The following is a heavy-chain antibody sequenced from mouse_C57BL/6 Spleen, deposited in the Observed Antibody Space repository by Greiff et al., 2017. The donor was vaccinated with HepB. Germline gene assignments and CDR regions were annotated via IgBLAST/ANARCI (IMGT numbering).Heavy chain of an antibody. CDR2: INPNNGGT. D-gene: IGHD1-1*01. Sequence: EVQLQQSGPELVKPGASVKISCKASGYTFTDYYMNWVKQSHGKSLEWIGDINPNNGGTSYNQKFKGKATLTVDKSSSTAYMELRSLTSEDSAVYYCARAGGLYYGSRKVPYYFDYWGQGTTLTVSS. J-gene: IGHJ2*01. CDR1: GYTFTDYY. V-gene: IGHV1-26*01. CDR3: ARAGGLYYGSRKVPYYFDY.